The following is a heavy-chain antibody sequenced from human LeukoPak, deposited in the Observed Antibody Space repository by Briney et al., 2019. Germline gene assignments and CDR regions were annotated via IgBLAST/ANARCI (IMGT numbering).Heavy chain of an antibody. D-gene: IGHD6-13*01. CDR1: GFTFSSYS. CDR2: ISSSSSYI. J-gene: IGHJ6*02. Sequence: GGSLRLSCAASGFTFSSYSMNWVRQAPGKGLEWVSSISSSSSYIYYADSVKGRFTISRDNARNSLYLQMNSLRAEDTAVYYCARDGAYSSSWYYYGMGVWGQGTTVTVSS. CDR3: ARDGAYSSSWYYYGMGV. V-gene: IGHV3-21*01.